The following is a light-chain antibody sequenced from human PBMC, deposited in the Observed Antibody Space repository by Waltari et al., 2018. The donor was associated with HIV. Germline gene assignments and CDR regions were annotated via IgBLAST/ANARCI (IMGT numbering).Light chain of an antibody. Sequence: QSVLPQPPSASGTPGQRVTIPCSGSRSNIGSNTVSWYQQLPGTAPKLFIYSNNQRPSGVPDRFSGSKSGTSASLAISGLQSEDEADYYCAAWDDSLNGWVFGGGTKLTVV. J-gene: IGLJ3*02. V-gene: IGLV1-44*01. CDR2: SNN. CDR1: RSNIGSNT. CDR3: AAWDDSLNGWV.